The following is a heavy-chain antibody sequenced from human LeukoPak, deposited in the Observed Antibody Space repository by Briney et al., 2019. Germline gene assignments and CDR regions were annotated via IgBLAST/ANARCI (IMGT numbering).Heavy chain of an antibody. CDR2: INGDNGNT. J-gene: IGHJ4*02. CDR3: ARSSSGTYHY. Sequence: ASVKVSCKTSGYDFASYTMHWLRQAPGQSPEWMGSINGDNGNTKYSEKFQGRVTFTRDTSASSAYMELSRLRSEDTAVYYCARSSSGTYHYWGQGTLVTVSS. D-gene: IGHD3-10*01. CDR1: GYDFASYT. V-gene: IGHV1-3*01.